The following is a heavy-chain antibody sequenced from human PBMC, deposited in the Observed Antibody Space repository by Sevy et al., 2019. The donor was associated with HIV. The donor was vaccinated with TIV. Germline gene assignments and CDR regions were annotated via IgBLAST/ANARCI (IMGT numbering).Heavy chain of an antibody. CDR3: AREGSLRYFDL. Sequence: GGSLRLSCAASGFTFSSYAMNWVRQAPGKGLEWVSSIFGDGDITYYADSVKGRFTISRDNAKNSLFLQMKSLRAEDTAVYYCAREGSLRYFDLWGRGTLVTVSS. D-gene: IGHD3-10*01. CDR2: IFGDGDIT. CDR1: GFTFSSYA. V-gene: IGHV3-23*01. J-gene: IGHJ2*01.